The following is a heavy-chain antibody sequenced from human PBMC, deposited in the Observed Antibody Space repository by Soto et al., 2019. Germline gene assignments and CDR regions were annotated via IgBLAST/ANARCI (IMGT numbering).Heavy chain of an antibody. CDR3: TKVLELLPNDAFNI. V-gene: IGHV3-15*01. CDR2: IKSKGGGETT. CDR1: GFNFNVAW. Sequence: EGQLVESGGRLVEPGGSLRLSCAASGFNFNVAWMNWVRQAPGKGLEWLGRIKSKGGGETTEYVAFVKGRFTISRDNSKNTLYLQMNSLKIEDTAVYYCTKVLELLPNDAFNIWGPGIMVTVSS. J-gene: IGHJ3*02. D-gene: IGHD2-21*02.